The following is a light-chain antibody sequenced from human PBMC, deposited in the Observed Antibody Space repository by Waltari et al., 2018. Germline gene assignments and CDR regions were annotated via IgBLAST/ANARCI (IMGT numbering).Light chain of an antibody. CDR2: ATS. J-gene: IGKJ4*01. V-gene: IGKV1-39*01. CDR3: QQSSSAPLT. CDR1: QSINSH. Sequence: EIQMTQSPSSLSASVGDSVTITCRASQSINSHLNWYQQRPGKAPRLLIYATSILYSGIPSRFSGSGSGTEFTLTISSLQREDSATYYCQQSSSAPLTFGGGTKVEIK.